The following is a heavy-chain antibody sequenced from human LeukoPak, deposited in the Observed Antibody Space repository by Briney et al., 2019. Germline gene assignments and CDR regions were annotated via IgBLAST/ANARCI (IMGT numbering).Heavy chain of an antibody. Sequence: GGSLRLSCAASGFTFSSYAMSWVRQAPGKGLEWVSAISGSGGSTYYADSVKGRFTISRDNSKNTLYLQMNSLRAEDTAVYYCAKDMVVDIVVVVAAYFDYRGQGTLVTVSS. J-gene: IGHJ4*02. D-gene: IGHD2-15*01. V-gene: IGHV3-23*01. CDR3: AKDMVVDIVVVVAAYFDY. CDR1: GFTFSSYA. CDR2: ISGSGGST.